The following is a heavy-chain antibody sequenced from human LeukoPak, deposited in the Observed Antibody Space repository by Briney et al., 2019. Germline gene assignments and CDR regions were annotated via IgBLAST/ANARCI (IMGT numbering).Heavy chain of an antibody. J-gene: IGHJ4*02. CDR1: GFTFSSYG. CDR3: AKDYDYYGSGSPDY. CDR2: ISGSDGST. V-gene: IGHV3-23*01. D-gene: IGHD3-10*01. Sequence: GGSLRLSCAASGFTFSSYGMSWVRQAPGKGLEWVSAISGSDGSTYYADSVKGRFTISRDNSKNTLYLQMNSLRAEDTAVYYCAKDYDYYGSGSPDYWGQGTLVTVSS.